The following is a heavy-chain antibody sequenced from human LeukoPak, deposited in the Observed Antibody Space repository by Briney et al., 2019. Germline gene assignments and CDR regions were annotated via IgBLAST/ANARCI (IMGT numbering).Heavy chain of an antibody. V-gene: IGHV3-20*04. J-gene: IGHJ4*02. CDR1: GFTFSSYS. CDR3: ARGFGSRSYTIFDY. CDR2: INWNGGSK. D-gene: IGHD3-10*01. Sequence: GGSLRLSCAASGFTFSSYSMSWVRQAPGKGLEWVSGINWNGGSKGYADSVKGRFTISRDSAKNSLYLQMNSLRAEDTALYYCARGFGSRSYTIFDYWGQGTLVTVSS.